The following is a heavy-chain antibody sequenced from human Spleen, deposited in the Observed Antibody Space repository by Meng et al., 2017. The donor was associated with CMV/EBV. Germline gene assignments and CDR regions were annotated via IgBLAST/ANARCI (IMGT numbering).Heavy chain of an antibody. Sequence: SETLSLTCAVYGGSFSGYDWSWIRQSPGKGLEWIGEINHRGSTRYNPSLKGRLTISVDTSKNQFSLRLTSVTASDTAVHYCARLSLHDYYYAMDVWGQGTTVTVSS. J-gene: IGHJ6*02. CDR3: ARLSLHDYYYAMDV. V-gene: IGHV4-34*01. CDR2: INHRGST. CDR1: GGSFSGYD.